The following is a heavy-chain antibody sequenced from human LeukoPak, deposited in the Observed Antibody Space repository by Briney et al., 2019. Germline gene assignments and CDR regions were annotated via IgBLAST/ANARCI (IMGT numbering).Heavy chain of an antibody. J-gene: IGHJ6*03. D-gene: IGHD4-17*01. Sequence: SVKVSCKASGGTFSSYAISWVRQAPGQGLEWMGGIIPIFGTANYAQKFQGRVTITADESTSTAYMELSSLRSEDTAVYYCARLDYGDFEHYYMDVWGKGTTVTVSS. V-gene: IGHV1-69*01. CDR1: GGTFSSYA. CDR2: IIPIFGTA. CDR3: ARLDYGDFEHYYMDV.